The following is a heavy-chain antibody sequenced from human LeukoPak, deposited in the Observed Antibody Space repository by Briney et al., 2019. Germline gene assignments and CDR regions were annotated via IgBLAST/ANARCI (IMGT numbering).Heavy chain of an antibody. CDR3: TRGYGGNVPLDYYYMDV. D-gene: IGHD4-23*01. V-gene: IGHV3-30*02. Sequence: GSLRLSCAASGFTFSSYEMNWVRQAPGKGLEWVAFIRYDGSNKYYADSVKGRFTISRDNSKNTLYLQMNSLKTEDTAVYYCTRGYGGNVPLDYYYMDVWGKGTTVTVSS. J-gene: IGHJ6*03. CDR1: GFTFSSYE. CDR2: IRYDGSNK.